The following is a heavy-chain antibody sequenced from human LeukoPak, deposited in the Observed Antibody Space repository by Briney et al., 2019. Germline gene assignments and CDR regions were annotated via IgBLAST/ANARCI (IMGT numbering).Heavy chain of an antibody. Sequence: SETLSLTCTVSGGSISSYYWSWIRQPPGKGLEWIGYIYYSGSTYYNPSLKSRVTISVDASKNQFSLKLSSVTAADTAVYYCARGPNSWELDPWGQGTLVTVSS. V-gene: IGHV4-59*06. CDR2: IYYSGST. CDR3: ARGPNSWELDP. CDR1: GGSISSYY. D-gene: IGHD1-26*01. J-gene: IGHJ5*02.